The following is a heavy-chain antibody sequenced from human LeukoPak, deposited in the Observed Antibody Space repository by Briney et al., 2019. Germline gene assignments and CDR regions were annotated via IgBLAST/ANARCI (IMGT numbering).Heavy chain of an antibody. CDR3: ARGYDFWSGYPGGVDY. Sequence: PGGSLRFSCAASGFTFSSYWMSWVRQAPGKGLEWVANIKQDGSEKYYVDSVKGRFTISRDNAKNSLYLQMNSLRAEDTAVYYCARGYDFWSGYPGGVDYWGQGTLVTVSS. V-gene: IGHV3-7*01. CDR2: IKQDGSEK. J-gene: IGHJ4*02. CDR1: GFTFSSYW. D-gene: IGHD3-3*01.